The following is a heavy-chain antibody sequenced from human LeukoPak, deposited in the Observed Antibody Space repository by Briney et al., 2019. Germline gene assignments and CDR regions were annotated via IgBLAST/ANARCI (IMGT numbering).Heavy chain of an antibody. J-gene: IGHJ4*02. D-gene: IGHD3-22*01. CDR2: ISGSGGST. CDR3: AKGLAYYYDSSGDY. CDR1: GFTFSSYS. V-gene: IGHV3-23*01. Sequence: GGSLRLSCAASGFTFSSYSMNWVRQAPGKGLEWVSAISGSGGSTYYADSVKGRFTISRDNSKNTLYLQMNSLRAEDTAVYYCAKGLAYYYDSSGDYWGQGTLVTVSS.